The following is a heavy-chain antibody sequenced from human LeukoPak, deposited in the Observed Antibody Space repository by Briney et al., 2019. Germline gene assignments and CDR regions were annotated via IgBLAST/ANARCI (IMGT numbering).Heavy chain of an antibody. CDR1: GFTFSTYG. D-gene: IGHD6-19*01. Sequence: QTGGSLLLSCAASGFTFSTYGIDGVRRAPGEGREGVAVIWHDGSNKYYVDSVKGRFTISRDNSKNPLFLQMNSLRAEDTAVYYCARASGPFDYWGQGTLVTVSS. CDR3: ARASGPFDY. V-gene: IGHV3-33*01. CDR2: IWHDGSNK. J-gene: IGHJ4*02.